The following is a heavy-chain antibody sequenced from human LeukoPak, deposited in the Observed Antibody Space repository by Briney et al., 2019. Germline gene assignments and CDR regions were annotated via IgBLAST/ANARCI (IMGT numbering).Heavy chain of an antibody. CDR3: AREAYCSSTSCSGNWFDP. J-gene: IGHJ5*02. V-gene: IGHV3-21*01. CDR2: ISSSSYI. CDR1: GFTFSSYS. D-gene: IGHD2-2*01. Sequence: GGSLRLSCAASGFTFSSYSMNWVRQAPGKGLEWVSSISSSSYIYYADSVKGRFTISRDNAKNSLYLQMNSLRAEDTAVYYCAREAYCSSTSCSGNWFDPWGQGTLVTVSS.